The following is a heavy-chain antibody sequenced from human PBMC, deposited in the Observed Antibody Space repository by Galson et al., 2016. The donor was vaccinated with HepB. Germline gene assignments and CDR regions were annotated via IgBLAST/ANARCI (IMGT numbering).Heavy chain of an antibody. CDR1: RDSFISYA. CDR3: ASGDAYNMEY. J-gene: IGHJ4*02. V-gene: IGHV1-69*06. CDR2: IIPIFGTK. Sequence: SVKVSCKASRDSFISYALSWVRQAPGQGLEWMGGIIPIFGTKNYAQRFQGRVTITADKSTSTAYMELSSLTSEDTAVYYCASGDAYNMEYWGQGTLVTVSS. D-gene: IGHD5-24*01.